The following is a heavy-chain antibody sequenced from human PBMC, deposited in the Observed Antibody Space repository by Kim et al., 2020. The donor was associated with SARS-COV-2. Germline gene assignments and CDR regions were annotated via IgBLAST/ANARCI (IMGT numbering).Heavy chain of an antibody. V-gene: IGHV3-21*01. CDR3: ASGGDYGDYFVGY. Sequence: ADSVKGRFTISRDNAKNSLYLQMNSLRAEDTAVYYCASGGDYGDYFVGYWGQGTLVTVSS. J-gene: IGHJ4*02. D-gene: IGHD4-17*01.